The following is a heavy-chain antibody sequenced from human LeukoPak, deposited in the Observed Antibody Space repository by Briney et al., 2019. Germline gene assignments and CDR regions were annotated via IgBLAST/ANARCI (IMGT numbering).Heavy chain of an antibody. J-gene: IGHJ6*03. V-gene: IGHV3-7*01. CDR2: IKEDGGEK. CDR1: GFTFSSYG. D-gene: IGHD4-17*01. Sequence: GGSLRLSCAASGFTFSSYGMSWVRQAPGKGLEWVANIKEDGGEKYYVDSVKGRFTISRDNARNSLYLQMNSLRVEDTAVYYCARARFETTVTALIRKKNYYYYYMDVWGKGTTVTVSS. CDR3: ARARFETTVTALIRKKNYYYYYMDV.